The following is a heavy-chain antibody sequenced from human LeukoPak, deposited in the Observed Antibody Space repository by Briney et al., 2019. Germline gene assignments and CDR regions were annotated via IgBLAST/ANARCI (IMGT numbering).Heavy chain of an antibody. CDR1: GFTFCSYW. CDR3: TRDLTVAVFDF. CDR2: ITSDGRST. J-gene: IGHJ4*02. D-gene: IGHD6-19*01. Sequence: GGSLRLSCAASGFTFCSYWVHWVRQAPGRGLVCVSRITSDGRSTSYADSVRGRFTISRDHAKNTLYLQMNSLRAEDTAVYYCTRDLTVAVFDFWGQGTLVTVSS. V-gene: IGHV3-74*01.